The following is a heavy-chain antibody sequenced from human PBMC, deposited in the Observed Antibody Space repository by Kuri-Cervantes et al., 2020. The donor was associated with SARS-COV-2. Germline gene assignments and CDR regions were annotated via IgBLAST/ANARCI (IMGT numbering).Heavy chain of an antibody. Sequence: GGSLRLSCAASRFTFSHYGVHWVRQAPGKGLEWVAVIWYDGSNKYYADSVKGRFTISRDNSKNTLYLQMNSLRAEDTAVYYRARELYSNPYYYYGMDVWGQGTTVTVSS. J-gene: IGHJ6*02. V-gene: IGHV3-33*08. CDR2: IWYDGSNK. CDR3: ARELYSNPYYYYGMDV. D-gene: IGHD4-11*01. CDR1: RFTFSHYG.